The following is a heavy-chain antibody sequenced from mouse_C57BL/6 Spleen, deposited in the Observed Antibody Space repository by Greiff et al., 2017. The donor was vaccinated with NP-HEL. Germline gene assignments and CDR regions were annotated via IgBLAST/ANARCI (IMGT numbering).Heavy chain of an antibody. J-gene: IGHJ2*01. CDR1: GYTFTSYW. Sequence: QVQLQQPGAELVKPGASVKMSCKASGYTFTSYWITWVKQRPGQGLEWIGDIYPGSGSTNYNEKFKSKATLTVDTSSSTAYMQLSSLTSEDSAGYYCARRDYYGNPGYFDYWGQGTTLTVSS. CDR2: IYPGSGST. CDR3: ARRDYYGNPGYFDY. V-gene: IGHV1-55*01. D-gene: IGHD2-1*01.